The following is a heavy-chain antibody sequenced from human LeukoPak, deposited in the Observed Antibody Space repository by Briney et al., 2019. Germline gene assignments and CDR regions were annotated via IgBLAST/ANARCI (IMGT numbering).Heavy chain of an antibody. CDR1: GGSISSYY. CDR2: IYYSGST. J-gene: IGHJ4*02. D-gene: IGHD4-17*01. V-gene: IGHV4-59*01. CDR3: ARVSFDYGDYVGGYYFDY. Sequence: SETLSLTCTVSGGSISSYYWSWIRQPPGKGLEWIGYIYYSGSTNYNPSLKSRVTISVDTSKNQFSLKLSSVTAADTAVYYCARVSFDYGDYVGGYYFDYWGQGTLVTVSS.